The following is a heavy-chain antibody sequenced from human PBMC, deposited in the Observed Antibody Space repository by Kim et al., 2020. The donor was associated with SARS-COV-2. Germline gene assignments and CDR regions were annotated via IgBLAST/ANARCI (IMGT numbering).Heavy chain of an antibody. CDR3: ASGRYYYDISLYKYYYYYYGMDV. V-gene: IGHV4-34*01. Sequence: SETLSLTCAVYGGSFSGYYWSWIRQPPGKGLEWIGEINHSGSTNYNPSLKSRVTISVDTSKNQFSLKLSSVTAADTAVYYCASGRYYYDISLYKYYYYYYGMDVWGQGTTVTVSS. CDR2: INHSGST. D-gene: IGHD3-22*01. J-gene: IGHJ6*02. CDR1: GGSFSGYY.